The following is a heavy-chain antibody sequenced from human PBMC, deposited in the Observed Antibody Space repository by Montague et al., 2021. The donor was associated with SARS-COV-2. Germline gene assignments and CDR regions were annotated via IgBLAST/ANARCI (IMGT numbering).Heavy chain of an antibody. CDR3: ARQLPSYCATNKCYPYYFDG. CDR1: GGSISSPYYY. CDR2: ISYTGRT. J-gene: IGHJ4*02. Sequence: SETLSLTCTVSGGSISSPYYYWGWIRQSPGQGLEWIVSISYTGRTYYYPSLRSRVSFSMDTSKNHFSLSLSSVTVADTAVYFCARQLPSYCATNKCYPYYFDGWGQGALVTVSS. D-gene: IGHD2-8*01. V-gene: IGHV4-39*01.